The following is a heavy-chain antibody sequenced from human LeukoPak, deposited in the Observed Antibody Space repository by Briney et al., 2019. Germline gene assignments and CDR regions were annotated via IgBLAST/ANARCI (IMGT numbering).Heavy chain of an antibody. CDR2: INWNGGST. V-gene: IGHV3-20*04. D-gene: IGHD6-13*01. CDR1: GFTFDDYG. Sequence: GGSLRLSCAASGFTFDDYGMSWVRQAPGKGLEWVSGINWNGGSTGYADSVKGRFTISRDNAKNSLYLQMNSLRAEDTALYYCARDHSSSWCTAPGGNWGQGTLVTVSS. CDR3: ARDHSSSWCTAPGGN. J-gene: IGHJ4*02.